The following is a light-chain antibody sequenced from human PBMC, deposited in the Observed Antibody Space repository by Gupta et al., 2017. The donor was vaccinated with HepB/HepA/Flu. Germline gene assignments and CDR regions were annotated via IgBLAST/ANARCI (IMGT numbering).Light chain of an antibody. CDR2: GSS. V-gene: IGKV1-39*01. Sequence: DIQMTPSPSSLSASVGDRVTITCRASQRVSTYLNWYQQKPGKVPKLLIFGSSTLQGGVPSRFSGSGSGTDFTLTISSLQPEDFATYYCQQSYSSLLTFGGGTKVEV. CDR1: QRVSTY. CDR3: QQSYSSLLT. J-gene: IGKJ4*01.